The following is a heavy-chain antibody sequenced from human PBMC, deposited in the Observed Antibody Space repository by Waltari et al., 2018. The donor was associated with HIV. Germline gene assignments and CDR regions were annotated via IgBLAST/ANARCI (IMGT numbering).Heavy chain of an antibody. CDR2: ISAYNGNT. D-gene: IGHD6-13*01. J-gene: IGHJ6*02. CDR3: ARLWTRVDSSSQLLHYYGMDV. CDR1: GYTFSIYG. Sequence: QVQLVQSGAEVKKPVASVKVSCKASGYTFSIYGISWGRQAPGQGLEWVGWISAYNGNTNYAQELQGRVTMTTDTSTSTAYMALRSLRSDDTAVYFCARLWTRVDSSSQLLHYYGMDVWGQGTTVTVSS. V-gene: IGHV1-18*01.